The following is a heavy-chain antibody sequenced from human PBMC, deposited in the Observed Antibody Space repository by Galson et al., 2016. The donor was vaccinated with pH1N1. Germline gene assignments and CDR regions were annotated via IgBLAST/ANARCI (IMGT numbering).Heavy chain of an antibody. D-gene: IGHD4-17*01. CDR3: ARAGYGDYSNYFDY. CDR2: ISAYNGNT. Sequence: SVKVSCKASGYTFTTFGVSWVRQAPGQGLEWMGGISAYNGNTKYAQRHQGRDTMTTDTPTRTAYMELRSLRSDDTAVYYCARAGYGDYSNYFDYWGQGTLVTVSS. J-gene: IGHJ4*02. V-gene: IGHV1-18*01. CDR1: GYTFTTFG.